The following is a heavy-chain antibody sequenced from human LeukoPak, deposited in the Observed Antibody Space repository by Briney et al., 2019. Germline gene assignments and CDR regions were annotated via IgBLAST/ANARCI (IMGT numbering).Heavy chain of an antibody. Sequence: SETLSLTCAVYGGSFSGYYWSWIRQPPGKGLEWIGSIYYSGSTYYNPSLKSRVTISVDTSKNQFSLKLSSVTAADTAVYYCARQEYSRLRYWGQGTLVTVSS. D-gene: IGHD6-6*01. CDR3: ARQEYSRLRY. J-gene: IGHJ4*02. V-gene: IGHV4-34*01. CDR1: GGSFSGYY. CDR2: IYYSGST.